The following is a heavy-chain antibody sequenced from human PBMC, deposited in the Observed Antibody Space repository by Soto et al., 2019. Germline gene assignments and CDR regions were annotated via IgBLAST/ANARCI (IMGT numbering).Heavy chain of an antibody. J-gene: IGHJ4*02. CDR2: INNDGSDT. CDR1: GFTFRYYW. V-gene: IGHV3-74*01. CDR3: GSLFEF. Sequence: EVHLVESGGGLVHPGGSLRLSCAASGFTFRYYWLHWVRQVSWRGPVFVSGINNDGSDTFYADFVEGRFNIARDNAKNKVYLQMDSLRAEDTAVYYCGSLFEFWGQGTLVTVPS.